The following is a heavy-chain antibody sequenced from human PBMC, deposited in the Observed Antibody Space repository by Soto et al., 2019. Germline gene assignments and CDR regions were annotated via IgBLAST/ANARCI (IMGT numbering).Heavy chain of an antibody. CDR2: LSHSAST. CDR1: GGSFCGDY. CDR3: SWGSSCPNLRY. J-gene: IGHJ4*01. D-gene: IGHD6-13*01. Sequence: PSETLSLPCALSGGSFCGDYWSTIRQPPGNGLEWIGELSHSASTNDHPSLKSLVTISVYTSKNQFSLKLSSVPAAYTAGYYCSWGSSCPNLRYWRHVTLFTVAS. V-gene: IGHV4-34*01.